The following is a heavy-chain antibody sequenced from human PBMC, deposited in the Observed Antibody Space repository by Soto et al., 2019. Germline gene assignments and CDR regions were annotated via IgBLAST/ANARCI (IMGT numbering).Heavy chain of an antibody. V-gene: IGHV4-59*08. CDR1: GGSISSYY. D-gene: IGHD3-9*01. CDR2: IYYSGST. J-gene: IGHJ4*02. Sequence: QVQLQESGPGLVKPSETLSLTCTVSGGSISSYYWSWIRQPPGKGLEWIGYIYYSGSTNYNPSLKSRVTISVDTSQNQFSLKLSSVTAADPAVYYCGRNNYYEILTGFDYLGQGTLVTVSS. CDR3: GRNNYYEILTGFDY.